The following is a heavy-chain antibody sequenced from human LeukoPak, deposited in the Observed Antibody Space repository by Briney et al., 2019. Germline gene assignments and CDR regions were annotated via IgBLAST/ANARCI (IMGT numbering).Heavy chain of an antibody. Sequence: WASVKVSCKASGYTFTGYYMHWVRQAPGQGLEWMGWINPNSGGTYFAQKFEATVTLTRDTSINTAYMEMRGLTSDDTAVYYCAKSQYSFGSGSTRPLFDYWGQGTLVTV. V-gene: IGHV1-2*02. CDR1: GYTFTGYY. CDR3: AKSQYSFGSGSTRPLFDY. CDR2: INPNSGGT. J-gene: IGHJ4*02. D-gene: IGHD3-10*01.